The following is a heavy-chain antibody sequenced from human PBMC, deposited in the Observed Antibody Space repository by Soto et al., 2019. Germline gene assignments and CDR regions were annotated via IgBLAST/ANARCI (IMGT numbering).Heavy chain of an antibody. CDR1: GFTFRNYG. CDR2: ISNTGAGT. Sequence: EVLLLESGGGVVQPGGSLRLSCAVSGFTFRNYGMSWVRQAPGKGLEWVSSISNTGAGTYYADSVKGRFTISRDNSKNALNLQMNSLRADDTAVYYCTKDRMIVDPVGFDIWGQGTLVTVSS. J-gene: IGHJ3*02. D-gene: IGHD3-22*01. CDR3: TKDRMIVDPVGFDI. V-gene: IGHV3-23*01.